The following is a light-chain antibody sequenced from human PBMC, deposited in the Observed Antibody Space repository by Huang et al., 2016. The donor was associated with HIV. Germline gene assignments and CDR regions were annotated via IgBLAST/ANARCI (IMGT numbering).Light chain of an antibody. V-gene: IGKV3-15*01. CDR2: DGS. J-gene: IGKJ2*01. Sequence: EIVLTQSPATLSVSPGERVTLSCRASQSIRSNLAWFQQKPGQAPRLLIYDGSTRGTGVPGRFSGRASGTAFTLTINSLQSEDLAVYFCHQYNKWHSFGQGTKLDI. CDR3: HQYNKWHS. CDR1: QSIRSN.